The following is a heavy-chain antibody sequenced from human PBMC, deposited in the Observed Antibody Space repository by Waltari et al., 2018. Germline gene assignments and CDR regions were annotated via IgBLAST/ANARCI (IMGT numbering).Heavy chain of an antibody. D-gene: IGHD6-19*01. CDR3: ARGWQWLVS. J-gene: IGHJ4*02. CDR1: GDSDSSNRAA. V-gene: IGHV6-1*01. Sequence: QVHLEQSGPGLVKPAQTLSLTCAISGDSDSSNRAAWNWIRPSPSRGREWLGRTYYRSKWYNDYAVSVKSRITINPDTSKNQFSLQLNSVTPEDTAVYYCARGWQWLVSWGQGTLVTVSS. CDR2: TYYRSKWYN.